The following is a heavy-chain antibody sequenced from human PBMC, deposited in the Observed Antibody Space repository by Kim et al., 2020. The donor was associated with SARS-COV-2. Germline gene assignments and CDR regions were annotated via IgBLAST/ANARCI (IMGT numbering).Heavy chain of an antibody. D-gene: IGHD6-6*01. J-gene: IGHJ5*02. CDR3: ARRGSSSAILGP. Sequence: RYSPSVQGQVTISADKSVSTAYLQWSSLKASDTGMYYCARRGSSSAILGPWGQGTLVTVSS. V-gene: IGHV5-51*01.